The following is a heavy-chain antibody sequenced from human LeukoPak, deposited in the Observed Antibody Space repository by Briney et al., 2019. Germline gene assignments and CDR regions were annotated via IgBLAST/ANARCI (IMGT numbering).Heavy chain of an antibody. Sequence: SETLSLTCTVSGGSLRSSGHWWVWIRQPPGKGLEWIGSIHYSGRVYYNPSLKSRVTTSVDTSTDQFSLRLSSATAADTAIYYCARQSGDQSSAWYFDAWGQGTLVTVSS. J-gene: IGHJ4*02. CDR2: IHYSGRV. V-gene: IGHV4-39*01. CDR1: GGSLRSSGHW. CDR3: ARQSGDQSSAWYFDA. D-gene: IGHD6-19*01.